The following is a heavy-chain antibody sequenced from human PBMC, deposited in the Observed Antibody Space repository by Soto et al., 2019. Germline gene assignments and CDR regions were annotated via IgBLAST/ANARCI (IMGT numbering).Heavy chain of an antibody. CDR1: GYTFTSFG. Sequence: QVQLVQSAGEVKQPGASVRVSCKASGYTFTSFGITWVRQAPGQGLEWMGWISPNSGDTRYAQNLQGRVTMTTDKYTSTAYMELRSPTSDDTALYYCAREMWTLNGPQNFFDYWGQGALVTVSS. J-gene: IGHJ4*02. D-gene: IGHD2-21*01. V-gene: IGHV1-18*01. CDR3: AREMWTLNGPQNFFDY. CDR2: ISPNSGDT.